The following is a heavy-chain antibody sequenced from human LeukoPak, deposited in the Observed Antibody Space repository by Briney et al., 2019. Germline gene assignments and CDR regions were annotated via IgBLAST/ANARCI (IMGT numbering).Heavy chain of an antibody. Sequence: PGGSVRLSCAASGFTFRTYAMHWVRQAPGKGLEWVAVISYDGSIIYYADSVKGRFTISRDNSRNTLYLQMHSLRAEDTAVYYCAGDGWHGLFTYWGQGTLVTVSS. D-gene: IGHD5-24*01. CDR2: ISYDGSII. V-gene: IGHV3-30*04. CDR3: AGDGWHGLFTY. J-gene: IGHJ4*02. CDR1: GFTFRTYA.